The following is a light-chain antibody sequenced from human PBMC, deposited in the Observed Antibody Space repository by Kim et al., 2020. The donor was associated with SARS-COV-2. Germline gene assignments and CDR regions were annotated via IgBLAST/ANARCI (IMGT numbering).Light chain of an antibody. CDR2: QDE. CDR3: QSYDSSNPWV. V-gene: IGLV6-57*03. Sequence: NFMLTQPHSVSESPGKTVTISCTRSSGSIASNYVQWYQRRPGSALITVIFQDEQRPSGVPDRFSGSIDRSSNSASLTIFGLETEDEADYYCQSYDSSNPWVFGGGTKLTVL. J-gene: IGLJ3*02. CDR1: SGSIASNY.